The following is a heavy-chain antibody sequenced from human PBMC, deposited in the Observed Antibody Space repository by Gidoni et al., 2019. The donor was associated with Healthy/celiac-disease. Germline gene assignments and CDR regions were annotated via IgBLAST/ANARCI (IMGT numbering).Heavy chain of an antibody. CDR3: ARYCSSTSCYYSPYYYGMDV. CDR2: IIPIFGTA. Sequence: QVQLVQSGAEVKKPGSSVNVSCKASGGTFSSYAISWVRQAPGQGLEWMGGIIPIFGTANYAQKFQGRVTITADGSTSTAYMELSSLRSEDTAVYYCARYCSSTSCYYSPYYYGMDVWGQGTTVTVSS. J-gene: IGHJ6*02. V-gene: IGHV1-69*01. D-gene: IGHD2-2*01. CDR1: GGTFSSYA.